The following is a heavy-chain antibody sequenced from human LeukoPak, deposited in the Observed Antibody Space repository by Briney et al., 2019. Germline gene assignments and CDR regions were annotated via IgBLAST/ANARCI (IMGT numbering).Heavy chain of an antibody. CDR2: INTDGSVT. CDR1: GFTFSDYW. J-gene: IGHJ4*02. Sequence: GGSLRLSCAVSGFTFSDYWMHWVRQASGKGLVWISRINTDGSVTDYADSVKGRFTTSRDNAKNTLYLQMSSLITEDTALYYCTRSFGGSGDYWGQGTLVTVSS. D-gene: IGHD4-23*01. V-gene: IGHV3-74*01. CDR3: TRSFGGSGDY.